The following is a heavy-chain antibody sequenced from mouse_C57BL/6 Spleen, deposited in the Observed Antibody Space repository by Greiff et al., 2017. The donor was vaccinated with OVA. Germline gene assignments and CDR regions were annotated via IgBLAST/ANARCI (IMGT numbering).Heavy chain of an antibody. CDR1: GYTFTSYG. CDR2: IYPRSGNT. CDR3: AREGRYYGSRGAMDY. D-gene: IGHD1-1*01. Sequence: VQVVESGAELARPGASVKLSCKASGYTFTSYGISWVKQRTGQGLEWIGEIYPRSGNTYYNEKFKGKATLTADKSSSTAYMELRSLTSEDSAVYFCAREGRYYGSRGAMDYWGQGTSVTVSS. J-gene: IGHJ4*01. V-gene: IGHV1-81*01.